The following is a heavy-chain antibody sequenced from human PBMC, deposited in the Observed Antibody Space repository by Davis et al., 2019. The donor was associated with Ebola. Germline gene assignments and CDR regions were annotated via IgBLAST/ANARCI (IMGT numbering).Heavy chain of an antibody. CDR3: ASGGGVDY. V-gene: IGHV4-39*07. Sequence: MPSETLSLTCTVSGGSISSSSYYWGWIRQPPGKGLEWIGSIYYSGSTNYNPSLKSRVTISVDTSKNQFSLKLSSVTAADTAVYYCASGGGVDYWGQGTLVTVSS. D-gene: IGHD3-10*01. J-gene: IGHJ4*02. CDR1: GGSISSSSYY. CDR2: IYYSGST.